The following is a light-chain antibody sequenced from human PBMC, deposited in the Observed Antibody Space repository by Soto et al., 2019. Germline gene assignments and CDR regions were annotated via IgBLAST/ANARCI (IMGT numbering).Light chain of an antibody. CDR2: DVT. CDR3: CSYAGTHTFVI. J-gene: IGLJ2*01. V-gene: IGLV2-11*01. Sequence: QSALTQPHSVSGSPGQSDTISCTGTSNDIGGYNSVSWYQRHPGKAPKLIIYDVTKRPSGVPDRFSGSKSGDTASLTISGLQSEDEAEYYCCSYAGTHTFVIFGAGTKLTVL. CDR1: SNDIGGYNS.